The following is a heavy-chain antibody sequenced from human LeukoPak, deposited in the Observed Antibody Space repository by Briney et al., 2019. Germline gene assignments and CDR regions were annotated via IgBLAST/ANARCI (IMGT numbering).Heavy chain of an antibody. J-gene: IGHJ4*02. CDR3: ARDVGTALVTGDY. CDR2: IYYSGST. D-gene: IGHD5-18*01. CDR1: GGSISSYY. V-gene: IGHV4-59*12. Sequence: SETLSLTCTVSGGSISSYYWSWIRQPPGKGLEWIGYIYYSGSTNYNPSLKSRVTISVDKSKNQLSLKLISVTAADTAVYYCARDVGTALVTGDYWGQGTLVTVSS.